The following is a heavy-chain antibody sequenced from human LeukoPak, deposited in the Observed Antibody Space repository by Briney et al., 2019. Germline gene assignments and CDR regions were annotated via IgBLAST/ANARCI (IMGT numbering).Heavy chain of an antibody. CDR3: ARGGRGMDV. V-gene: IGHV3-74*01. Sequence: GGSLRLSCAASVFTFSSYWIHCVRQAPGKGLVWVSRTNSDGSITIYADSVKGRFTISRDNAKNTLYLQMNSLRAEDTAVYYCARGGRGMDVWGQGTTVTVSS. J-gene: IGHJ6*02. CDR2: TNSDGSIT. D-gene: IGHD3-16*01. CDR1: VFTFSSYW.